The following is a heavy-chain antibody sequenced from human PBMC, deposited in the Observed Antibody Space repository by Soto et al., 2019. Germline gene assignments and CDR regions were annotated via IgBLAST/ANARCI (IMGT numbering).Heavy chain of an antibody. CDR2: VWYHGRNK. J-gene: IGHJ4*02. V-gene: IGHV3-33*01. CDR1: GFIFSDYG. Sequence: PGGSLRLSCAATGFIFSDYGIHWVRQAPGKGLEWASFVWYHGRNKYYADSVEGRFTISRDNSKNTVYLQMNNLRAEDTAVYYCARDSVWTTVTTSHFDYWGQGALVTVSS. CDR3: ARDSVWTTVTTSHFDY. D-gene: IGHD4-17*01.